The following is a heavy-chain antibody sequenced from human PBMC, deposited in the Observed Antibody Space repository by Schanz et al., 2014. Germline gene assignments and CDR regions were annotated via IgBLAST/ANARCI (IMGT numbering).Heavy chain of an antibody. D-gene: IGHD3-10*01. CDR3: ARIGGSDFDY. Sequence: VQLVESGGGLVQPGGSLRLSCAASGFVFGDYYMTWIREAPGKGLEWVSGITGASDHIEYAESVKGRFTISRDNAKNTLYLQMNSLRAEDAAVYCCARIGGSDFDYWAQGTLVTVSS. CDR2: ITGASDHI. V-gene: IGHV3-11*06. J-gene: IGHJ4*02. CDR1: GFVFGDYY.